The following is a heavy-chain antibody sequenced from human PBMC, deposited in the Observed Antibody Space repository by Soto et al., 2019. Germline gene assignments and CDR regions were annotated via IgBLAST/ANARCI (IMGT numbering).Heavy chain of an antibody. CDR3: ARGMDGEHYYGMDV. CDR1: GGSMSSYY. J-gene: IGHJ6*02. Sequence: QVQLQESGPGLVKPSETLSLTCSVSGGSMSSYYWSWIRQAPGKGLEWIGYIYYSGSTNYNPSLKSRVTISVDTSKKQFSLKLSSVTAADTAVYYCARGMDGEHYYGMDVWGQGTTVTVSS. D-gene: IGHD4-17*01. V-gene: IGHV4-59*01. CDR2: IYYSGST.